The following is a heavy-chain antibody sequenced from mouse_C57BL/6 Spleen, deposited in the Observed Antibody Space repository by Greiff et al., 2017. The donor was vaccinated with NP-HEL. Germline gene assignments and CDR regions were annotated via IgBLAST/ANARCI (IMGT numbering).Heavy chain of an antibody. CDR1: GYTFTSYW. CDR2: IDPSDSET. D-gene: IGHD1-1*01. J-gene: IGHJ2*01. V-gene: IGHV1-52*01. Sequence: VQLQQPGAELVRPGSSVKLSCKASGYTFTSYWMHWVKQRPIQGLEWIGNIDPSDSETHYNQKFKDKATLTVDKSSSTAYMQLSSLTSEDSAVYYCARPHYYGSSPYFDYWGQGTTLTVSS. CDR3: ARPHYYGSSPYFDY.